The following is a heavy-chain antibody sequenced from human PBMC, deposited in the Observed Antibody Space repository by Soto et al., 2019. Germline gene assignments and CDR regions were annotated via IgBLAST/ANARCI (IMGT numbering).Heavy chain of an antibody. CDR1: GGSISSGDYY. J-gene: IGHJ5*02. D-gene: IGHD2-2*01. CDR2: IYYSGST. CDR3: AREEGFYQPRLNWFDP. Sequence: PSETLSLTCTVSGGSISSGDYYWSWIRQPPGKGLEWIGYIYYSGSTYYNPSLKSRVTISVDTSKNQFSLKLSSVTAADTALYYCAREEGFYQPRLNWFDPWGQGTLVTVSS. V-gene: IGHV4-30-4*01.